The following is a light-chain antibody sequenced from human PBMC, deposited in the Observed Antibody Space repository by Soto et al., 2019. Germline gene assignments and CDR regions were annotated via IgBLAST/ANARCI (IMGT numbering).Light chain of an antibody. CDR3: LQRPLWPIT. J-gene: IGKJ5*01. CDR2: EAY. CDR1: RNGNSY. Sequence: EIVLTQSPPTLSLYPGERATLSCIACRNGNSYLTWFQQRPGQAPRRLIYEAYNRASGIPPRFSGSGSGTDFTLTISRLEPEDVAVYYCLQRPLWPITFGQGTRLEIK. V-gene: IGKV3-11*01.